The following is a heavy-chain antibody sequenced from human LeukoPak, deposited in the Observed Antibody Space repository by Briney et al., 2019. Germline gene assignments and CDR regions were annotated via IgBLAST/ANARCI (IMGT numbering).Heavy chain of an antibody. CDR1: GGSFSGYY. J-gene: IGHJ5*02. CDR3: ARVSGTYDFWSGRILYNWFAP. V-gene: IGHV4-34*01. Sequence: SETLSLTCAVYGGSFSGYYWSWIRQPPGKGLEWVWEINQSGSTNYNPTLKSRGTIAGDTSKNQFSLKLSCVTAADTAVYYGARVSGTYDFWSGRILYNWFAPWGQGTLVTVSS. CDR2: INQSGST. D-gene: IGHD3-3*01.